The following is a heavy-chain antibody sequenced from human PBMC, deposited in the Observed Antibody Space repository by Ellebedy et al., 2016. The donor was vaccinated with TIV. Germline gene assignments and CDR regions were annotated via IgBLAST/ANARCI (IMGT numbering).Heavy chain of an antibody. J-gene: IGHJ4*02. CDR2: ISFSGSVI. Sequence: GGSLRLSXAASGFTFSSYSMNWVRQAPGKGLEWVSYISFSGSVIYYADSVKGRFTISRDNAKNSLYLQMNSLSAEDTAVYYCAKVKFDDILTGYQTYYFDYWGQGTLVTVSS. CDR1: GFTFSSYS. V-gene: IGHV3-48*04. D-gene: IGHD3-9*01. CDR3: AKVKFDDILTGYQTYYFDY.